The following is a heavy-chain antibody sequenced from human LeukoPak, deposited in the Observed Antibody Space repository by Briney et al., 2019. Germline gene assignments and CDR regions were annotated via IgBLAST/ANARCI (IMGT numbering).Heavy chain of an antibody. CDR1: GFTFSTYH. V-gene: IGHV3-30*02. J-gene: IGHJ4*02. D-gene: IGHD3-10*01. CDR2: IRYDGSNK. Sequence: GGSLRLSCAASGFTFSTYHMHWVRQAPGKGREGVAFIRYDGSNKYYGDSVKGRFTISRDNSKNTLYLQMNSLRAEDTAVYYCAKLPFGEILDAGDYWGQGSLVTVSS. CDR3: AKLPFGEILDAGDY.